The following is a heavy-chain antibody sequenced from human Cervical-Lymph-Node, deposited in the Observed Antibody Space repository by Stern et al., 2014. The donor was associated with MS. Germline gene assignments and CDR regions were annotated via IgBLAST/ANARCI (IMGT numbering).Heavy chain of an antibody. J-gene: IGHJ4*02. CDR3: ARRRSGSFDY. D-gene: IGHD6-25*01. CDR2: IYYSGST. V-gene: IGHV4-39*01. Sequence: VQLVESGPGLVKPSETLSLTCTVSGGSISSSSYYWGWIRQPPGKGLEWIGSIYYSGSTYYNPSLKSRVTISVDTSKNPFSLKLSSVTAADTAVYYCARRRSGSFDYWGQGTLVTVSS. CDR1: GGSISSSSYY.